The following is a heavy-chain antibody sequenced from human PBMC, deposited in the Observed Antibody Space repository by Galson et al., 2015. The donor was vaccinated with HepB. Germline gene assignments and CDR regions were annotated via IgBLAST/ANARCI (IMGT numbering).Heavy chain of an antibody. J-gene: IGHJ4*02. CDR1: GYTFTSYD. Sequence: SVKVSCKASGYTFTSYDINWVRQATGQGLEWMGWMNPNSGNTGYAQKFQGRVTMTRNTSISTAYMELSSLRSEDTAVYYCARDRGITGTMLDYWGQGTLVTVSS. CDR2: MNPNSGNT. V-gene: IGHV1-8*01. D-gene: IGHD1-7*01. CDR3: ARDRGITGTMLDY.